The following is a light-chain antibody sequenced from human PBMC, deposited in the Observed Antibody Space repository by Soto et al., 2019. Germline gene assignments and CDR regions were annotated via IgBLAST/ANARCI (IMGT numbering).Light chain of an antibody. CDR1: QGISSY. J-gene: IGKJ4*01. V-gene: IGKV1-9*01. CDR2: AAS. Sequence: DIQLTQSPSFLSASVGDRVTITCRASQGISSYLVWYQQKPGKAPKVLIHAASTLQSGVPPRFSGSGSGTEFTLTISSLQPEDFATYYCQQLKTYPLTFGGGTKVEIK. CDR3: QQLKTYPLT.